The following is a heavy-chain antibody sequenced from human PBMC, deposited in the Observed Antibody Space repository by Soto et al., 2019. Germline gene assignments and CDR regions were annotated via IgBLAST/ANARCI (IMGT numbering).Heavy chain of an antibody. CDR1: GFSLSTSGVG. Sequence: SGPTLVNPTQTLTLTCTFSGFSLSTSGVGVGWIRQPPGKALEWLALIYWNDDERYSPSLKSRLTITKDTSKNQVVLTMTNLDPVDTATYYCTHPALISYCDSSSCRGHFDYWGQGILVTVSS. V-gene: IGHV2-5*01. D-gene: IGHD2-2*01. CDR3: THPALISYCDSSSCRGHFDY. J-gene: IGHJ4*02. CDR2: IYWNDDE.